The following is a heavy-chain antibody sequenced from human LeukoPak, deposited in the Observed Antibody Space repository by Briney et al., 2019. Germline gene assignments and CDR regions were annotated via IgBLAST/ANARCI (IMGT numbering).Heavy chain of an antibody. CDR1: GYTFTGYY. Sequence: GASVKVSCKASGYTFTGYYMHWVRQAPGQGLEWMGWINPNSGGTNYAQKFQGRVTMTRDTSISTAYMELSRLRSDDTAVYYCASWCSSTTCYGPPFDYWGQGTLVTVSS. CDR3: ASWCSSTTCYGPPFDY. V-gene: IGHV1-2*02. J-gene: IGHJ4*02. CDR2: INPNSGGT. D-gene: IGHD2-2*01.